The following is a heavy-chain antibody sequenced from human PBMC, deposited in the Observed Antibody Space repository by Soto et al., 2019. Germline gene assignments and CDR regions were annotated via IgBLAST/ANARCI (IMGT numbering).Heavy chain of an antibody. CDR2: IYPGDSDT. CDR3: ARADYDILTGYNPQGYGMDV. V-gene: IGHV5-51*01. CDR1: GYSFTSYW. Sequence: GESLKISCKGSGYSFTSYWIGWVRQMPGKGLEWMGIIYPGDSDTRYSPSFQGQVTISADKSISTAYLQWSSLKASDTAMYYCARADYDILTGYNPQGYGMDVWGQGTTVTVSS. D-gene: IGHD3-9*01. J-gene: IGHJ6*02.